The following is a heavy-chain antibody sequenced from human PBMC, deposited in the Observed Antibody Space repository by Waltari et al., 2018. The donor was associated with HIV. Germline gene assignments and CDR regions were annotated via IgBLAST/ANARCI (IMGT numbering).Heavy chain of an antibody. CDR3: ARDITLTPGPDY. D-gene: IGHD4-17*01. CDR2: ISSSSTTI. V-gene: IGHV3-48*01. Sequence: EVQLVESGGGLAQPGGSLRLYCAASGFTFRCYSMNWVRQAPGKGLEWISYISSSSTTIYYADSVKGRFTVSRDNAKNSLYLQMSSLRAEDTAVYYCARDITLTPGPDYWGQGTLVTVSS. J-gene: IGHJ4*02. CDR1: GFTFRCYS.